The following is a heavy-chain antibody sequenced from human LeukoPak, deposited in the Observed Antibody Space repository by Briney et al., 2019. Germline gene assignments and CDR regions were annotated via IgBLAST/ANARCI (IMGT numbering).Heavy chain of an antibody. D-gene: IGHD5-12*01. J-gene: IGHJ4*02. CDR1: GFTFSTYG. Sequence: AGGSLRLSCAASGFTFSTYGMHWGRQAPGKGLEWVALVWSDGNSKFYADSVKGRFTISRDNSKNMLYPQMNSLRVEDTALYYCASHGGLWGQGTLVTVSS. CDR3: ASHGGL. CDR2: VWSDGNSK. V-gene: IGHV3-33*01.